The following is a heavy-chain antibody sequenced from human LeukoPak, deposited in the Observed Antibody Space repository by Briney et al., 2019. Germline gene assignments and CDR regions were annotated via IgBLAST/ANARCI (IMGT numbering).Heavy chain of an antibody. D-gene: IGHD6-13*01. CDR1: GFTFSSYS. V-gene: IGHV3-21*01. Sequence: GGTLRLSCSASGFTFSSYSMNWVRQAPGKGLEWVSFISTSSSYIHNADSVKGRFTISRDNAENSLYLQMNSLRAEDTAVYYCARAMGIAAAGFDYWGQGTLVTVSS. CDR2: ISTSSSYI. J-gene: IGHJ4*02. CDR3: ARAMGIAAAGFDY.